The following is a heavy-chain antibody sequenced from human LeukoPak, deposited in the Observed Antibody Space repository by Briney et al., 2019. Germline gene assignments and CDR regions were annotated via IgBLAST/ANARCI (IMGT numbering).Heavy chain of an antibody. D-gene: IGHD1-26*01. Sequence: KPSETLSLTCTVSGYSISTDYYWGWIRQPPGKGLEWIGSIYHSGSTNYNPSLKSRVAISVDTSKNQFSLKLSSVTAADTAVYYCARVSGSYYYYYMDVWGKGTTVTVSS. J-gene: IGHJ6*03. CDR1: GYSISTDYY. CDR3: ARVSGSYYYYYMDV. V-gene: IGHV4-38-2*02. CDR2: IYHSGST.